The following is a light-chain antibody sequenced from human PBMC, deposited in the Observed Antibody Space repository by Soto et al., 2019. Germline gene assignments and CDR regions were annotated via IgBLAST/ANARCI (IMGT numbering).Light chain of an antibody. CDR1: SSDVGGSNH. CDR3: SSYTSSNTLV. CDR2: DVS. Sequence: QSALTQPASVSGSPGQSITISCTGTSSDVGGSNHVSWYQQHPGKAPKLMIYDVSNRPSGVSNRFSGSKSGNTASLTISGLQAEDEADYYCSSYTSSNTLVFGGGTKLTVL. V-gene: IGLV2-14*01. J-gene: IGLJ2*01.